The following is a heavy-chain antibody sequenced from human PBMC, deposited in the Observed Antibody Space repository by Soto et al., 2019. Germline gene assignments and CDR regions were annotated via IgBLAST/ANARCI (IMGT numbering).Heavy chain of an antibody. CDR3: VRESGVAADC. Sequence: VESGGVLVQPGGSLRLSCAASGLTFVIHWMNWVRQAPGEGLVWVSRIKTDGSAAAYADSVKGRFTISRDNTKNTLYLQMNSLRAEDTAVYFCVRESGVAADCWGQGTLVTVS. D-gene: IGHD6-19*01. V-gene: IGHV3-74*01. CDR1: GLTFVIHW. CDR2: IKTDGSAA. J-gene: IGHJ4*02.